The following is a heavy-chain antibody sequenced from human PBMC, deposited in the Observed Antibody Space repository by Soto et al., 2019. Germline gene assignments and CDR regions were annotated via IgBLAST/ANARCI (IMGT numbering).Heavy chain of an antibody. CDR3: ATYCSGGIAGHWFDP. D-gene: IGHD2-15*01. CDR1: GGSISSGGYY. J-gene: IGHJ5*02. Sequence: SETLSLTCTVSGGSISSGGYYWSWIRQHPGKGLEWIGYIYYSGSTYYNPSLKSRVTISVDTSKNQFSLKLSSVTAADTAVYYCATYCSGGIAGHWFDPWGQGILVTV. CDR2: IYYSGST. V-gene: IGHV4-31*03.